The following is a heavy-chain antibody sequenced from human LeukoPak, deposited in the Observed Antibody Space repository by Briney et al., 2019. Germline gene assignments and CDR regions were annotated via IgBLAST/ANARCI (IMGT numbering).Heavy chain of an antibody. CDR2: IYYSGST. J-gene: IGHJ1*01. CDR1: GGSISSYY. V-gene: IGHV4-59*01. CDR3: ARHLRGPYFQH. Sequence: SSETLSLTCTVSGGSISSYYWSWIRQPPGKGLEWIGYIYYSGSTNYNPSLKSRVTISVDTSKNQFSLKLSSVTAADTAVYYCARHLRGPYFQHWARAPWSPSPQ.